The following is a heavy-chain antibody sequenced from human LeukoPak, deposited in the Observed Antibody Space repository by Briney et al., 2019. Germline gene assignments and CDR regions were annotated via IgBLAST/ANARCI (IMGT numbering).Heavy chain of an antibody. Sequence: GGSLRLSCAASGFTVSSNYMSWVRQAPGKGLEWVSVIYSGGSTYFPDSVKGRFTISRNNSKNTLNLQMNSLRDEDAAEYYCARGSYSSGWTDFDYWGQGTPVTVSS. CDR1: GFTVSSNY. CDR3: ARGSYSSGWTDFDY. CDR2: IYSGGST. V-gene: IGHV3-53*01. J-gene: IGHJ4*02. D-gene: IGHD6-19*01.